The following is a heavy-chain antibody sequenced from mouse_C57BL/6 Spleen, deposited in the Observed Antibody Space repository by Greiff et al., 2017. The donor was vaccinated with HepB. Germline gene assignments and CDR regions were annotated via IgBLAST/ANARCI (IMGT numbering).Heavy chain of an antibody. D-gene: IGHD1-1*01. CDR2: IDPANGNT. V-gene: IGHV14-3*01. CDR1: GFNIKNTY. J-gene: IGHJ3*01. CDR3: ALYYDDSSYGWFAY. Sequence: VQLQQSVAELVRPGASVKLSCTASGFNIKNTYMHWVKQRPEQGLEWIGRIDPANGNTKYAPKFQGKATITADTSSNTAYLQLSSPTSEDTAIDYFALYYDDSSYGWFAYWGQGTLVTVSA.